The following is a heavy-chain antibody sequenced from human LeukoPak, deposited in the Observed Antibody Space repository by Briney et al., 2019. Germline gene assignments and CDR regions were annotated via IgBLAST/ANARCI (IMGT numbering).Heavy chain of an antibody. Sequence: PGGSLRLSCAASGFTFSSYSMNWVRQAPGKGLEWVSSISSSSSYIYYADSVKGRFTISRDNAKNSLYLQMNSLRAEDTAVYYCARPMVRGVEGPKNYYYYYGMDVWGQGTTVTVSS. CDR3: ARPMVRGVEGPKNYYYYYGMDV. CDR1: GFTFSSYS. J-gene: IGHJ6*02. D-gene: IGHD3-10*01. V-gene: IGHV3-21*01. CDR2: ISSSSSYI.